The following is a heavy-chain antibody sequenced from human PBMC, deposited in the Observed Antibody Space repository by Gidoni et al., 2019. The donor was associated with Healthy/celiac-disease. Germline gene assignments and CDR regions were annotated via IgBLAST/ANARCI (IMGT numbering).Heavy chain of an antibody. CDR3: AVGGLVEEDYYYYYGMDV. CDR1: GYTLTELS. Sequence: QVQLVQSGAEVKKPGASVKVSCTVSGYTLTELSMHWVRQAPGKGLEWMGGFDPEDGETIYAQKFQGRVTMTEDTSTDTAYMELSSLRSEDTAVYYCAVGGLVEEDYYYYYGMDVWGQGTTVTVSS. D-gene: IGHD2-8*02. J-gene: IGHJ6*02. CDR2: FDPEDGET. V-gene: IGHV1-24*01.